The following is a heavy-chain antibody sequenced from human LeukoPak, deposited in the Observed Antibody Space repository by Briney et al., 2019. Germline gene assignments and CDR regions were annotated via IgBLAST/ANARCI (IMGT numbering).Heavy chain of an antibody. CDR2: INPNSGGT. CDR1: GYTFTGYY. CDR3: ARDQAADFWSGYYGIDY. Sequence: ASVKVSCKASGYTFTGYYMHWVRQAPGQGLEWMGWINPNSGGTNYAQKFQGRVTMTRDTSISTAYMELSRLRSDDTAVYYCARDQAADFWSGYYGIDYWGQGTLVTVSS. V-gene: IGHV1-2*02. D-gene: IGHD3-3*01. J-gene: IGHJ4*02.